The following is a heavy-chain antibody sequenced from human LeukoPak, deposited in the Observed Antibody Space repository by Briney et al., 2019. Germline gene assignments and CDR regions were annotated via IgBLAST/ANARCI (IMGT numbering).Heavy chain of an antibody. CDR3: ARGWRKFGELFNYYYYYGMDV. Sequence: GGSLRLSCAASGFTFSDYYMSWIRQAPGKGLEWVSYISSSSSYTNYADSVKGRFTISRDNAKSSLYLQMNSLRAEDTAVYYCARGWRKFGELFNYYYYYGMDVWGKGTTVTVSS. CDR2: ISSSSSYT. CDR1: GFTFSDYY. V-gene: IGHV3-11*06. D-gene: IGHD3-10*01. J-gene: IGHJ6*04.